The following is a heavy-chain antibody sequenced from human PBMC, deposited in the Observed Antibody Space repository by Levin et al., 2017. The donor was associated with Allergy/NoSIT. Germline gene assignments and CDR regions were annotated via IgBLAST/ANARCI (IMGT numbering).Heavy chain of an antibody. CDR3: ARESIAVAPYYFDY. D-gene: IGHD6-19*01. Sequence: AASVKVSCKASGYTFTSYAMHWVRQAPGQRLEWMGWINAGNGNTKYSQKFQGRVTITRDTSASTAYMELSSLRSEDTAVYYCARESIAVAPYYFDYWGQGTLVTVSS. CDR1: GYTFTSYA. CDR2: INAGNGNT. V-gene: IGHV1-3*01. J-gene: IGHJ4*02.